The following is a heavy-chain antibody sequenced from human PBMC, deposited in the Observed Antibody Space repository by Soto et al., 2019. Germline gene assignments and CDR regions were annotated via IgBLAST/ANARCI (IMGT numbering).Heavy chain of an antibody. J-gene: IGHJ4*02. V-gene: IGHV4-59*01. CDR3: ASIDSSGYYNFDY. D-gene: IGHD3-22*01. CDR2: IYYSGST. Sequence: SETLSLTCIVSRGSISSYYWSWIRQPPGKGLGWIGYIYYSGSTNYNPSLKSRVTISVDTSKNQFSLKLSSVTAADTGVYYCASIDSSGYYNFDYWGQGTLVTVSS. CDR1: RGSISSYY.